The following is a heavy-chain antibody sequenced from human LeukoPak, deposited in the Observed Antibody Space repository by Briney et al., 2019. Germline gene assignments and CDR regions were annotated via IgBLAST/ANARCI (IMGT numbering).Heavy chain of an antibody. CDR2: VDPEDGKT. D-gene: IGHD1-1*01. V-gene: IGHV1-69-2*01. CDR1: GYTFTDYY. J-gene: IGHJ4*02. Sequence: ASVKVSCKVSGYTFTDYYMHWVQQAPGKGLEWMGLVDPEDGKTIYAEKFQGRVTITADTSTDTAYMELSSLRSEDTAVYYCATIPYLDLVRYWGQGTLVTVSS. CDR3: ATIPYLDLVRY.